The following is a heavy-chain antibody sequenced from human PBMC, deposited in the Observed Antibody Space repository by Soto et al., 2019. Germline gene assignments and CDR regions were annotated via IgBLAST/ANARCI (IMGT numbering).Heavy chain of an antibody. Sequence: GGSLRLSCAASGFTFSSYAMQWVRQAPGKGLEWVAVISYDGSNKYYADSVKGRFTISRDNSKNTLYLQMNSLRAEDTAVYYCASGLIVVVTGYAFDIWGQGTMVTVSS. CDR2: ISYDGSNK. V-gene: IGHV3-30-3*01. J-gene: IGHJ3*02. D-gene: IGHD2-21*02. CDR3: ASGLIVVVTGYAFDI. CDR1: GFTFSSYA.